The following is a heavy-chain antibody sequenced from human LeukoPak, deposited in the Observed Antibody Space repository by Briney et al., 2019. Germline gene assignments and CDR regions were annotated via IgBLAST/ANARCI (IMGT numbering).Heavy chain of an antibody. CDR2: ISGSSDRT. Sequence: PGGSLRLSCAASGFTLSSYAMSWVRQAPGKGLEWVSSISGSSDRTFYADSVKGRFTISRDNSKNTLFLQMNTLRAEDTAVYYCVGFDYWGQGTLVTVSS. J-gene: IGHJ4*02. V-gene: IGHV3-23*01. CDR1: GFTLSSYA. CDR3: VGFDY.